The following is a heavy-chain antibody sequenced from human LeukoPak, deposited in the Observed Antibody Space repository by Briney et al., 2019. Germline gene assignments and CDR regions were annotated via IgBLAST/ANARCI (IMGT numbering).Heavy chain of an antibody. CDR1: GYTLTELS. J-gene: IGHJ4*02. CDR2: FDPEDGET. Sequence: ASVKVSCKVSGYTLTELSMHWVRQAPGKGLEWMGGFDPEDGETIYAQKFQGRVTMTEGTSTDTAYMELSSLRSEDTAVYYCATGGYGDPFDYWGQGTLVTVSS. V-gene: IGHV1-24*01. CDR3: ATGGYGDPFDY. D-gene: IGHD4-17*01.